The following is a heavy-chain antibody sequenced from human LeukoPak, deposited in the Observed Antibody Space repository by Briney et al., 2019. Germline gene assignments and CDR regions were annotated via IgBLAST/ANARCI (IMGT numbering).Heavy chain of an antibody. J-gene: IGHJ6*02. CDR1: GFTFSSYG. CDR2: IWYDGSNK. CDR3: ARGDVVVVAGRLNYYGMGV. D-gene: IGHD2-15*01. V-gene: IGHV3-33*01. Sequence: PGGSLRLSCAASGFTFSSYGMHWVRQAPGKGLEWVAVIWYDGSNKYYADSVKGRFTISRDNSKNTLYLQMNSLRAEDTAVYYCARGDVVVVAGRLNYYGMGVWGQGTTVTVSS.